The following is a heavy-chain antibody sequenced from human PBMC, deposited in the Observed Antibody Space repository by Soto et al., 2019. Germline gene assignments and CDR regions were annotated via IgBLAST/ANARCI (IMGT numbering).Heavy chain of an antibody. J-gene: IGHJ3*01. CDR2: ITGTGGIT. CDR3: ARGQDVLLLLAFDV. CDR1: GFTFGSHA. D-gene: IGHD2-21*02. V-gene: IGHV3-23*01. Sequence: PGGSRRLSGAVPGFTFGSHAMSWGRKAPGKGREWLATITGTGGITYYAHPVKARFTTSRDNSTNTPTLQINTLRAEDTPGYSVARGQDVLLLLAFDVWGQGTTVTVSS.